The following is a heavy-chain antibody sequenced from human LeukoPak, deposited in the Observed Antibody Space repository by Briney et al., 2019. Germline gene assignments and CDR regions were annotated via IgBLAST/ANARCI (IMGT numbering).Heavy chain of an antibody. CDR3: AREVPPSR. CDR2: IYYSGST. Sequence: ASETLSLTCTVSGYSISSGYYWGWIRQPPGKGLEWIGSIYYSGSTYYNPSLKSRVTISVDTSKNQVSLKLSSVTAADTAVYYCAREVPPSRWGQGTLVTVSS. D-gene: IGHD3-10*01. J-gene: IGHJ4*02. V-gene: IGHV4-38-2*02. CDR1: GYSISSGYY.